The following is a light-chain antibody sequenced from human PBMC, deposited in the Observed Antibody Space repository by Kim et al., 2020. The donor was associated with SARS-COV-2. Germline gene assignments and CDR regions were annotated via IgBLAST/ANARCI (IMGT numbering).Light chain of an antibody. CDR1: QSVSSSY. Sequence: EIVLTQSPDTLSLSPGERATLSCRASQSVSSSYLAWYQQKPGQAPRLLIYGASSRATGIPDRFSGSGSGTDFILTISRLEPEDFAVYYCQQYGSSRWTFGQGTKVDIK. V-gene: IGKV3-20*01. CDR2: GAS. CDR3: QQYGSSRWT. J-gene: IGKJ1*01.